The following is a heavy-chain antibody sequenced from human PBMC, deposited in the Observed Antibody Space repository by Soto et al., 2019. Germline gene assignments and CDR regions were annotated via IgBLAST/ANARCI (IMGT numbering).Heavy chain of an antibody. Sequence: QVQLVQSGAEVKKPGASVKVSCKASGYTFTSYDINWVRQATGQGLEWMGWMNPNSCNTGYAQKFQGRVTRTRNTSISTAYMELSSLRSEDTAVYYCARTYNWLYISAFDYWGQGTLVTVSS. CDR3: ARTYNWLYISAFDY. V-gene: IGHV1-8*01. J-gene: IGHJ4*02. D-gene: IGHD1-20*01. CDR2: MNPNSCNT. CDR1: GYTFTSYD.